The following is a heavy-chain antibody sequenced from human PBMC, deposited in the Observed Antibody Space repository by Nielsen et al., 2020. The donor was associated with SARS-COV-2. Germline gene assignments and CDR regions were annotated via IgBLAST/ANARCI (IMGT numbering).Heavy chain of an antibody. D-gene: IGHD4-17*01. CDR2: TYYRSKWYN. V-gene: IGHV6-1*01. CDR3: ARARGAYGDYYYYYYTDV. Sequence: SETLSLTCAISGDSVSSNSAAWNWIRQSPSRGLEWLGRTYYRSKWYNGYAVSVKSRITINPDTSKNQFSLHLNSVTPEDTAVYYCARARGAYGDYYYYYYTDVWGKGTTVTVSS. CDR1: GDSVSSNSAA. J-gene: IGHJ6*03.